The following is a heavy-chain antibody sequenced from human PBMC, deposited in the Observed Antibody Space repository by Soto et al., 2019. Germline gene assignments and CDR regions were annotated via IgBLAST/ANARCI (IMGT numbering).Heavy chain of an antibody. J-gene: IGHJ4*02. CDR3: ARDYGYSGSGAIDH. CDR2: IHHSGST. Sequence: PSETLSLTCTVSGGSFSSGDYYWSWIRQSPGRGLEWIGYIHHSGSTYYNPSLKSRVTISLDTSKNQFSLKLSSVTATDTAVYYCARDYGYSGSGAIDHWGQGTLVTVS. CDR1: GGSFSSGDYY. V-gene: IGHV4-30-4*01. D-gene: IGHD3-10*01.